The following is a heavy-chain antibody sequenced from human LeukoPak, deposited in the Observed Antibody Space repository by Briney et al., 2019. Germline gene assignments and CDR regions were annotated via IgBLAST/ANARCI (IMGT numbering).Heavy chain of an antibody. CDR3: TRQGSQWDFLVDY. CDR2: ITSSGRYI. D-gene: IGHD2/OR15-2a*01. J-gene: IGHJ4*02. V-gene: IGHV3-21*01. Sequence: GGTLRLSCAASGVTFSSDSMNWVRQAPGEGLEGGSSITSSGRYINYADSVKGGLTISRENSENTLYMQMDSLTAEDTAVYYCTRQGSQWDFLVDYWGQGTRVPVSS. CDR1: GVTFSSDS.